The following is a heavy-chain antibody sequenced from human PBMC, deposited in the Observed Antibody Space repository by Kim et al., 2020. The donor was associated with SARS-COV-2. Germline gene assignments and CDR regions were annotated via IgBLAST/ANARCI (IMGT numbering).Heavy chain of an antibody. D-gene: IGHD3-3*01. Sequence: SVKVSCKASGGTFSSYAISWVRQAPGQGLEWMGGIIPIFGTANYAQKFQGRVTITADESTSTAYMELSSLRSEDTAMYYCARDSNYDFWSGYSLHDAFDIWGQGTMVTVSS. CDR2: IIPIFGTA. J-gene: IGHJ3*02. CDR1: GGTFSSYA. V-gene: IGHV1-69*13. CDR3: ARDSNYDFWSGYSLHDAFDI.